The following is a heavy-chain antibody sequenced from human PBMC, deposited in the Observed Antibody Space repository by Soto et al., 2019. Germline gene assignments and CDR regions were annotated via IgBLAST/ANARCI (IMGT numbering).Heavy chain of an antibody. Sequence: GGSLRLSCAASGFTFSSYGMHWVRQAPGQGLEWVAVISYDGSNKYYADSVKGRFTISRDNSKNTLYLQMNSLRAEDTAVYYCAKDRGFVVVPAALYFDYWGQGTLVTVSS. CDR1: GFTFSSYG. J-gene: IGHJ4*02. D-gene: IGHD2-2*01. CDR2: ISYDGSNK. V-gene: IGHV3-30*18. CDR3: AKDRGFVVVPAALYFDY.